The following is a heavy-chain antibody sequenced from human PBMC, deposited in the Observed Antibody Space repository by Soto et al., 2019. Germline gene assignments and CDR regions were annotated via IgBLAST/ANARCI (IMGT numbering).Heavy chain of an antibody. CDR2: INPNSGGT. CDR1: GYTFTGYY. D-gene: IGHD3-9*01. V-gene: IGHV1-2*04. CDR3: ARGKGDDILTGYSPRDYYYYMDV. Sequence: ASVKVSCKASGYTFTGYYMHWVRQAPGQGLEWMGWINPNSGGTNYAQKFQGWVTMTRDTSISTAYMELSRLRSDDTAVYYCARGKGDDILTGYSPRDYYYYMDVWGKG. J-gene: IGHJ6*03.